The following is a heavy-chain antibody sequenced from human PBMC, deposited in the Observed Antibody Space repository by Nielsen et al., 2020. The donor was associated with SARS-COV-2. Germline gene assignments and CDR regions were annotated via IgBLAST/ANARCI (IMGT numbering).Heavy chain of an antibody. J-gene: IGHJ4*01. CDR2: IKHDGSEK. V-gene: IGHV3-7*03. Sequence: GESLKLSCVGSGFTFSSYGMTWFRQAPGKGLEWVANIKHDGSEKYYVDSVKGRFTISRDNSKDTLYLQMNSLEIEDTAVYYCAAKYGGEWLAVFDYWGQGTQVTVSS. CDR1: GFTFSSYG. CDR3: AAKYGGEWLAVFDY. D-gene: IGHD6-19*01.